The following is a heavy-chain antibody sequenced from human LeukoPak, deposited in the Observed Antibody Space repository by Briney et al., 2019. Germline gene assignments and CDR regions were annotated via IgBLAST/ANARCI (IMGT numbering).Heavy chain of an antibody. J-gene: IGHJ6*02. CDR1: GGSISISSYY. CDR3: ARFYYDSSGYYYVRGMDV. CDR2: IYYSGST. V-gene: IGHV4-39*01. D-gene: IGHD3-22*01. Sequence: SETLSLTCTVSGGSISISSYYRGWIRQPPGKGLEWIGSIYYSGSTYYNPSLKSRVTISVDTSKSQFSLKLSSVTAADTAVYYCARFYYDSSGYYYVRGMDVWGQGTTVTVSS.